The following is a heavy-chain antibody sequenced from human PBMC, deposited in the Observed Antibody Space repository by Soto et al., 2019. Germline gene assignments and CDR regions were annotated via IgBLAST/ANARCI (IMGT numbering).Heavy chain of an antibody. D-gene: IGHD4-17*01. CDR2: IYWDDDK. CDR3: ALYCDYVIAFEI. J-gene: IGHJ3*02. V-gene: IGHV2-5*02. Sequence: QITLKESGPTLVKPTQTLTLTCTFSGFSLSTSGVGVGWIRQPPGKALERLARIYWDDDKRYSPSLKSRLTITKDTSKNQLVLTMTNMDPVDTATYYGALYCDYVIAFEISGQGTMVTVSS. CDR1: GFSLSTSGVG.